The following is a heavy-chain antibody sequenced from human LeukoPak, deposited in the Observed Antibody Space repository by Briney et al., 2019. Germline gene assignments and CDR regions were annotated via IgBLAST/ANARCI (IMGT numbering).Heavy chain of an antibody. V-gene: IGHV1-8*02. CDR2: MNPNSGNT. Sequence: ASVKVSCKASGYTFTSYGISWVRQATGQGLEWMGWMNPNSGNTGYAQKFQGRVTMTRNTSISTAYMELSSLRSEDTAVYYCARGRRMRLPYDAFDIWGQGTMVTVPS. CDR3: ARGRRMRLPYDAFDI. J-gene: IGHJ3*02. D-gene: IGHD4-11*01. CDR1: GYTFTSYG.